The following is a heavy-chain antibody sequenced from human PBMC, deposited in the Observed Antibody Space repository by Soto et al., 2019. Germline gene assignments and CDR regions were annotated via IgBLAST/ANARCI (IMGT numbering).Heavy chain of an antibody. Sequence: DVRLAESGGGLVQPGGSLRLSCTTSGFSFASFAMTWVRQAPEKGLEWVATISGSDGKTYYADSVKGRFSISRDTSRNTLYLQMNSLRADDTAIYYCAKWSYLDYWGQGTRVTVSS. CDR2: ISGSDGKT. J-gene: IGHJ4*02. D-gene: IGHD3-3*01. V-gene: IGHV3-23*04. CDR3: AKWSYLDY. CDR1: GFSFASFA.